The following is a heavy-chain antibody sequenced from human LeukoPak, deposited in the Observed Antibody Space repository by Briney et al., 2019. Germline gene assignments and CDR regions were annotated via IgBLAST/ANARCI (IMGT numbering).Heavy chain of an antibody. CDR1: GFSFRSFA. CDR2: ISGGGEDT. D-gene: IGHD6-13*01. CDR3: ARTIAQYTNTWLYYYYGLDV. V-gene: IGHV3-23*01. J-gene: IGHJ6*02. Sequence: PGGSLRLSCTASGFSFRSFAMSWVRQAPGQGLEWVSSISGGGEDTYYADSVKGRFTISRDNSETTLYLQMNSLGADDTALYHCARTIAQYTNTWLYYYYGLDVWGQRTTVTVSS.